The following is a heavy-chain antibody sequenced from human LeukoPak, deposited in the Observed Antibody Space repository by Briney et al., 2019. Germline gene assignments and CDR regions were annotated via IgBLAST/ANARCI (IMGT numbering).Heavy chain of an antibody. CDR1: GGTFSSYA. Sequence: GASVKVSCKASGGTFSSYAVSWVRQAPGQGLEWMGRIIPILGIANYAQKFQGRVTITADKSTSTAYMELSSLRSEDTAVYYCARVSAAGITSTWGNWFDPWGQGTLVTVSS. V-gene: IGHV1-69*04. D-gene: IGHD6-13*01. J-gene: IGHJ5*02. CDR2: IIPILGIA. CDR3: ARVSAAGITSTWGNWFDP.